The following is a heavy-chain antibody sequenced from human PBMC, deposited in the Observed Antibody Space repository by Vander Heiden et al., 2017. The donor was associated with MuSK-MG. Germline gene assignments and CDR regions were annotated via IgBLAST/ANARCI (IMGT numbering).Heavy chain of an antibody. Sequence: QVQLVESGGGVVQPGRSLRLSCAASGVPFSLYGRHWGRQAPGKGLEWLAVIWYDGSNKYYADSVKGRFTISRDNSKNTLYLQMNSLRAEDTAVYYCARGLDRFDPWGQGTLVTVSS. V-gene: IGHV3-33*01. J-gene: IGHJ5*02. CDR3: ARGLDRFDP. CDR1: GVPFSLYG. D-gene: IGHD1-1*01. CDR2: IWYDGSNK.